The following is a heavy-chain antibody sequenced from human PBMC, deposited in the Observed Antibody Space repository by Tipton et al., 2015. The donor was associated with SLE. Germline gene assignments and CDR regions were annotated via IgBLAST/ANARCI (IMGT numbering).Heavy chain of an antibody. D-gene: IGHD2-21*01. V-gene: IGHV1-18*01. J-gene: IGHJ4*02. CDR3: ARDRGDGASGY. Sequence: QVQLVQSGAEVKKPGASVKVSCKASGYTFTSYGFSWVRQAPGQGLEWLGWIGGHNGNTYYAQNLQGRVTMTTDTSTSTSYMELRSLRSDDTAVYYCARDRGDGASGYWGQGTLVTVSS. CDR1: GYTFTSYG. CDR2: IGGHNGNT.